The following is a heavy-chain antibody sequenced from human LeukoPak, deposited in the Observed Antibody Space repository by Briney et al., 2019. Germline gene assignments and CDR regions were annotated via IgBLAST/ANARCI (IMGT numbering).Heavy chain of an antibody. V-gene: IGHV4-34*01. Sequence: SETLSLTCAVYGGSFSGYYWSWIRQPPGKGLEWIGEINHSGSTNYNPSLKSRVTISVDTSKNQFSLKLSSVTAADTAVYYCARDLLAPSIAVAGDDYWGQGTLVTVSS. CDR3: ARDLLAPSIAVAGDDY. D-gene: IGHD6-19*01. CDR1: GGSFSGYY. J-gene: IGHJ4*02. CDR2: INHSGST.